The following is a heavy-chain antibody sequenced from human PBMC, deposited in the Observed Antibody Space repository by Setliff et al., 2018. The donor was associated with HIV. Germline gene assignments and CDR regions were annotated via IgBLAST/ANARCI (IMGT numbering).Heavy chain of an antibody. D-gene: IGHD3-3*01. CDR2: IYSGGSST. V-gene: IGHV3-23*03. Sequence: PGGSLRLSCAASGFTFSSYAMSWVRQAPGKGLEWVSVIYSGGSSTYYADSVKGRFTISRDNSKNTLYLQMNSLRAEDTAVYYCAKDYTTTFWEYNWFDLWGQGTLVTVSS. CDR1: GFTFSSYA. J-gene: IGHJ5*02. CDR3: AKDYTTTFWEYNWFDL.